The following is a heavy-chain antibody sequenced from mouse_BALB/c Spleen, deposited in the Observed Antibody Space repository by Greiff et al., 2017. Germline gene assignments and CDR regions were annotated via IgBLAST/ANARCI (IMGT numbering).Heavy chain of an antibody. CDR1: GFTFTDYY. CDR3: ARDSNYAYFDY. D-gene: IGHD2-1*01. V-gene: IGHV7-3*02. Sequence: EVQGVESGGGLVQPGGSLRLSCATSGFTFTDYYMSWVRQPPGKALEWLGFIRNKANGYTTEYSASVKGRFTISRDNSQSILYLQMNTLRAEDSATYYCARDSNYAYFDYWGQGTTLTVSS. J-gene: IGHJ2*01. CDR2: IRNKANGYTT.